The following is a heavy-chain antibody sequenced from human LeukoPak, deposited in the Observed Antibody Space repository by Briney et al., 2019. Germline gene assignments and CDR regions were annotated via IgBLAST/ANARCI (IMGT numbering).Heavy chain of an antibody. Sequence: GGSLRLSCATSGFTFSDYAMSWVRQTPGKGLEWVSAISGSGGSTYYADSVKGRFTISRDNSKNTLYLQMNSLRAEDTAVYYCAKPRLRFRPFDIWGQGTMVTVSS. J-gene: IGHJ3*02. D-gene: IGHD3-3*01. CDR2: ISGSGGST. V-gene: IGHV3-23*01. CDR1: GFTFSDYA. CDR3: AKPRLRFRPFDI.